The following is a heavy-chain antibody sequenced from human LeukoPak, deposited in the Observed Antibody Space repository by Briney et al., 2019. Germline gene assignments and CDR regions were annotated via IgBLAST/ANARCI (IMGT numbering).Heavy chain of an antibody. CDR1: GGSISSSSYY. Sequence: SETLSLTCTVSGGSISSSSYYWGWIRQPPGKGLEWIASIYSSGITYYNPSLKSRVTVSLDTSKNRFSLRLTSVTATDTAVYYCARSGITIFGVISSFDPWGPGTLVTVSS. J-gene: IGHJ5*02. CDR2: IYSSGIT. D-gene: IGHD3-3*01. CDR3: ARSGITIFGVISSFDP. V-gene: IGHV4-39*01.